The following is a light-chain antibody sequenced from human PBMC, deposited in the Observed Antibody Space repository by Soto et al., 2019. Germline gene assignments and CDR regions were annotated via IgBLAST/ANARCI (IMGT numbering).Light chain of an antibody. Sequence: IQMTQSPSSLSASVGDRVTITCRARQSITTYLNWYQQKPGKAPKLLMYAISTLQSGVPSRFGGSGSGTEFTLTISSLQPDDCATYYCQQSYSTPYTFGQGTKVDIK. J-gene: IGKJ2*01. CDR3: QQSYSTPYT. CDR1: QSITTY. V-gene: IGKV1-39*01. CDR2: AIS.